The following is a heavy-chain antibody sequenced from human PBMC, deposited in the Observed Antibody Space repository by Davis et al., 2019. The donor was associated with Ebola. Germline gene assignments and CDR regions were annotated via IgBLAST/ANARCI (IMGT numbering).Heavy chain of an antibody. D-gene: IGHD1-7*01. CDR2: ISYDGSNK. CDR3: TTGRTGTTLGY. V-gene: IGHV3-30*03. J-gene: IGHJ4*02. Sequence: GGSLRLSCAASGFTFSSYGMHWVRQAPGKGLEWVAVISYDGSNKYYADSVKGRFTISRDNSKNTLYLQMNSLKTEDTAVYYCTTGRTGTTLGYWGQGTLVTVSS. CDR1: GFTFSSYG.